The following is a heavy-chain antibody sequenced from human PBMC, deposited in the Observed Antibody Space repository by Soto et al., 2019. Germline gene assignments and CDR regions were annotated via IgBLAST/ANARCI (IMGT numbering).Heavy chain of an antibody. CDR2: MSPNSGNT. V-gene: IGHV1-8*01. D-gene: IGHD3-3*01. J-gene: IGHJ6*02. CDR1: GYTFTSYD. Sequence: ASVKFSCKASGYTFTSYDINWVRQATGQGLEWMGWMSPNSGNTGYEQKFKSRVTMTRNTSISTAYMELSSLRSEDTAVYYCARQLRFLEWLLYADYYYGMDVWGQGTTVTVSS. CDR3: ARQLRFLEWLLYADYYYGMDV.